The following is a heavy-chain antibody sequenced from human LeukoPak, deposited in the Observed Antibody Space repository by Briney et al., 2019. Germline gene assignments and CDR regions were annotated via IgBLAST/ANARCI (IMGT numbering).Heavy chain of an antibody. V-gene: IGHV1-2*02. J-gene: IGHJ4*02. CDR2: TNPNSCGT. Sequence: ASVKVSCKASGYTFIGYYMHWVRQAPGQGLEWMGWTNPNSCGTNYAQKFQGRVTMTRDTSISTAYMELSRLRSDDTAVYYCARDDKYTVTNGIDYWGQGTLVTVSS. D-gene: IGHD4-17*01. CDR1: GYTFIGYY. CDR3: ARDDKYTVTNGIDY.